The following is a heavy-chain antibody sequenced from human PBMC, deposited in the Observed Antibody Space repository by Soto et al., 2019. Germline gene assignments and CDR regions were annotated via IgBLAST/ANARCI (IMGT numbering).Heavy chain of an antibody. CDR3: ARVLHDYVWGSYQD. D-gene: IGHD3-16*02. CDR2: IYYSGST. Sequence: QVQLQESGPGLVKPSQTLSLTCTVSGGSISSGDYYWSWIRQPPGKGLEWIGYIYYSGSTYYHPSLKSRVTISVDTSKNQFSLQLSSVTAADTAVYYCARVLHDYVWGSYQDWGQGTLVTVSS. CDR1: GGSISSGDYY. V-gene: IGHV4-30-4*01. J-gene: IGHJ4*02.